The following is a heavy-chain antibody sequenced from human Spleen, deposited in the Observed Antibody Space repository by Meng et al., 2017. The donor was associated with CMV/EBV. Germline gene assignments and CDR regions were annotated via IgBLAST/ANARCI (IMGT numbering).Heavy chain of an antibody. V-gene: IGHV4-34*01. D-gene: IGHD3-10*01. CDR2: INHSGST. CDR1: GGSFSGYY. J-gene: IGHJ4*02. Sequence: QVQLQQWGAGLLKPSETLSLTCAVYGGSFSGYYWSWIRQPPGKGLEWIGEINHSGSTNYNPSLKSRVTISVDTSKNQFSLKLSSVTAADTAVYYCARVTRGKGYYWGQGTRVTVSS. CDR3: ARVTRGKGYY.